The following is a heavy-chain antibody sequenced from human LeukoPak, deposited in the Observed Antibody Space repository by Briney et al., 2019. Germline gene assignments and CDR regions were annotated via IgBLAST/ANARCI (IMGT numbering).Heavy chain of an antibody. V-gene: IGHV4-39*01. Sequence: PSETLSLTCSVSGGSISSSAYYWGRVRQPPGKGLEWIGNSFYSGTTYYTPSLKSRVTISVDTSKNQFSLKLSSVTAADTAVYYCARRAPGSGFDIWGQGTMVTVSS. D-gene: IGHD3-3*01. J-gene: IGHJ3*02. CDR1: GGSISSSAYY. CDR3: ARRAPGSGFDI. CDR2: SFYSGTT.